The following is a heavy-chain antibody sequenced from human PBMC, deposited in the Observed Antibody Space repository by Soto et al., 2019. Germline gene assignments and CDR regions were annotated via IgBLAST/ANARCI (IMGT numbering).Heavy chain of an antibody. Sequence: PVEPMRDSSNGFEYNFANYGSGWMRKITGKGLEWMGIIYPGDSDTRYSPSFQGQVTISADKSISTAYLQWSSLKASDTAMYYCARRSYDPSYYYYGMDVCGQGTTVTVSS. CDR2: IYPGDSDT. CDR3: ARRSYDPSYYYYGMDV. CDR1: EYNFANYG. V-gene: IGHV5-51*01. J-gene: IGHJ6*02. D-gene: IGHD5-12*01.